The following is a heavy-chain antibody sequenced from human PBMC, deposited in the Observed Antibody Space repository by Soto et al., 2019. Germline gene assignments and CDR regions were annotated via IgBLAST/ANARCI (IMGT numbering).Heavy chain of an antibody. CDR2: IGTSGSYI. Sequence: GRSLRLSCAASGFTLSSYGMHWVRQAPGKGLEWVSSIGTSGSYIYDTDSVKGRFTISRDNTKDSLYLQMNSLRAEDTAIYYCARGSAFIGLDYWGQGTPVTVSS. D-gene: IGHD1-26*01. CDR3: ARGSAFIGLDY. J-gene: IGHJ4*02. V-gene: IGHV3-21*01. CDR1: GFTLSSYG.